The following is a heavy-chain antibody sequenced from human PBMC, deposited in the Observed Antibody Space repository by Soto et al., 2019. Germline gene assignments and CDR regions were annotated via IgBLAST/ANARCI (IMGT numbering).Heavy chain of an antibody. CDR1: GFTFDDYA. J-gene: IGHJ4*02. Sequence: GGSLRLSCAASGFTFDDYAMHWVRQAPGKGLEWVSGISWNSGSIGYADSVKGRFTISRDNAKNSLYLQMNSLRAEDTALYYCTESVHWGQGTLVTVSS. V-gene: IGHV3-9*01. CDR3: TESVH. CDR2: ISWNSGSI. D-gene: IGHD3-10*01.